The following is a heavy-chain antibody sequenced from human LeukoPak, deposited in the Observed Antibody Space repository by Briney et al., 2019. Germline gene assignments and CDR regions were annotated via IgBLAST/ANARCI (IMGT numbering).Heavy chain of an antibody. CDR3: ARIAAEDIFDY. Sequence: WMGWMNPNSGNTGYAQKFQGRVTMTRNTSISTAYMELSSLRSEDTAVYYCARIAAEDIFDYWGQGTLVTVSS. CDR2: MNPNSGNT. J-gene: IGHJ4*02. D-gene: IGHD6-13*01. V-gene: IGHV1-8*01.